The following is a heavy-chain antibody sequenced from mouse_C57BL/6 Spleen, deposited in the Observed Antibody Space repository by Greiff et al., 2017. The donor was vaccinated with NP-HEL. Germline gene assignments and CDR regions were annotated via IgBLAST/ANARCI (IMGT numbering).Heavy chain of an antibody. Sequence: QVQLQQSGPELVKPGASVTISCKASGYAFSSSWMNWVKQRPGKGLEWIGRIYPGGGDTYYNGKFKGKATLTADKSSSTAYLQLSSLTSEDYAVYFCARDSSGYEGFAMDYWGQGTSVTVSS. CDR2: IYPGGGDT. V-gene: IGHV1-82*01. D-gene: IGHD3-2*02. J-gene: IGHJ4*01. CDR3: ARDSSGYEGFAMDY. CDR1: GYAFSSSW.